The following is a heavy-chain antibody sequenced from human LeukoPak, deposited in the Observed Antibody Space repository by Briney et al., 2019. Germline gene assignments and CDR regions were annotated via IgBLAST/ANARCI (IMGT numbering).Heavy chain of an antibody. J-gene: IGHJ4*02. Sequence: PSETLSLTCTVSGGSISSSSYYWGWIRQTPGKGLEWIGSIYYSGSTFYSPSLKSRVTISVDTSKNQFSLKLSSVTAADTAVYYCARRRDGYNEDFFDYWGQGTLVTVSS. CDR3: ARRRDGYNEDFFDY. CDR1: GGSISSSSYY. V-gene: IGHV4-39*01. D-gene: IGHD5-24*01. CDR2: IYYSGST.